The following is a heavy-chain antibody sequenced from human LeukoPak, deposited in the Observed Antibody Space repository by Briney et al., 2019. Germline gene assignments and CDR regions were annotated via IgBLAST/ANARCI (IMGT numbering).Heavy chain of an antibody. CDR1: GFTFSDYY. Sequence: PGGSLRLSCAASGFTFSDYYMSWIRQAPGKGLELVSYISSRSGSSIYYADSVKGRFTTSRDSAKNSLYLQMNSLRAEDTAVYYCARVGYSGSPGDYWGQGTLVTVSS. CDR3: ARVGYSGSPGDY. CDR2: ISSRSGSSI. D-gene: IGHD1-26*01. J-gene: IGHJ4*02. V-gene: IGHV3-11*04.